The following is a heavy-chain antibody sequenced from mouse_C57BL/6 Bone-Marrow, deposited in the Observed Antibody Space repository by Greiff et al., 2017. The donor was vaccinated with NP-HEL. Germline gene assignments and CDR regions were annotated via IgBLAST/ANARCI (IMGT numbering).Heavy chain of an antibody. CDR1: GYTFTDYN. CDR3: ARPYYYGSHAWFAY. D-gene: IGHD1-1*01. V-gene: IGHV1-22*01. J-gene: IGHJ3*01. Sequence: VQLQQSGPELVKPGASVKMSCKASGYTFTDYNMHWVKQSHGKSLEWIGYINPNNGGTSYNQKFKGKATLTVNKSSSTAYMELRSLTSEDSAVYYCARPYYYGSHAWFAYWGQGTLVTVSA. CDR2: INPNNGGT.